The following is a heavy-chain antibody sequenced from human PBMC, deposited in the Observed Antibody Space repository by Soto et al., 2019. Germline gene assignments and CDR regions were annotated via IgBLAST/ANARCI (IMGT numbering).Heavy chain of an antibody. CDR2: ISAYNGNT. CDR1: GYTFTSYG. V-gene: IGHV1-18*01. J-gene: IGHJ3*02. Sequence: QVQLVQSGAEVKKPGASVKVSCKASGYTFTSYGISWVRQAPGQGLEWMGWISAYNGNTNYAQKLQGRVTMTTDTSTSTAYMELRSLRSDDTAVYYCARDTDYYDSSAYYSRAFDIWGQGTMVTVSS. CDR3: ARDTDYYDSSAYYSRAFDI. D-gene: IGHD3-22*01.